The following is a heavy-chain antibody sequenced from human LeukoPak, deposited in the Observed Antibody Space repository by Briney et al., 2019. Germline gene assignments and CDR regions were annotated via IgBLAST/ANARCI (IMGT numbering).Heavy chain of an antibody. Sequence: PGGSLRLSCAASGFTFDDYTMHWVRHAPGKGLEWVSLISWDGGSTYYADSVKGRFTISRDNSKNSLYLQMNSLRTEDTALYYCAKGNGYYDSSGYYLFDYWGQGTLVTVSS. CDR1: GFTFDDYT. CDR2: ISWDGGST. D-gene: IGHD3-22*01. V-gene: IGHV3-43*01. J-gene: IGHJ4*02. CDR3: AKGNGYYDSSGYYLFDY.